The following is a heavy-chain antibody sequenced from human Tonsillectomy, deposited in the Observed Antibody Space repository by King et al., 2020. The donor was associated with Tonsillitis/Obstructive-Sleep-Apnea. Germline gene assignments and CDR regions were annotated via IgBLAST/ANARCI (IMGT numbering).Heavy chain of an antibody. J-gene: IGHJ4*02. CDR1: GFTFG. CDR2: IISKAYVGTT. V-gene: IGHV3-49*05. D-gene: IGHD1-1*01. Sequence: VQLVESGVGLVKPGRSLRLSCTASGFTFGMRHAPGEGLEWVAFIISKAYVGTTEYAASVNGRFTISRDDSKSIAYLQMSSLKTEDTAVSYCTRDRGELEPSFGYWGQGTLVTVSS. CDR3: TRDRGELEPSFGY.